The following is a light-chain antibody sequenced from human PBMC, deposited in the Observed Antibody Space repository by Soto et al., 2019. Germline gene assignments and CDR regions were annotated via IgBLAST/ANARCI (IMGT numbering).Light chain of an antibody. Sequence: QSALTQPRSVSGSPGQSVTISCTGSSSDVGGYRHVSWFQQHPGKAPKLMIYDVTKRPSGVPDRFSGSKSGNTASLTISGLQAEDESDYYCCSFAGTYTIFGGGTKLTVL. CDR2: DVT. CDR3: CSFAGTYTI. CDR1: SSDVGGYRH. V-gene: IGLV2-11*01. J-gene: IGLJ2*01.